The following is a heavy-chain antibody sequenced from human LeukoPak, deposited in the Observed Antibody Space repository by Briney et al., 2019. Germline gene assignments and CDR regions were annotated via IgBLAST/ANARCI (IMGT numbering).Heavy chain of an antibody. D-gene: IGHD2-21*01. Sequence: PGGSLRLSCAASGFTVSSNYMSWVRQAPGKGLEWVSVIYSGGSTYYADTVKGRFTISRDNSKNTLYPQMSSLRAEDTAVYYCARQHIVVGEIDYWGQGTLVTVSS. CDR2: IYSGGST. J-gene: IGHJ4*02. CDR3: ARQHIVVGEIDY. CDR1: GFTVSSNY. V-gene: IGHV3-66*02.